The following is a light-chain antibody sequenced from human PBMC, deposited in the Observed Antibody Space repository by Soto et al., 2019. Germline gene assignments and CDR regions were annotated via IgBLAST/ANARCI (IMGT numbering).Light chain of an antibody. CDR1: QTISSW. J-gene: IGKJ2*01. V-gene: IGKV1-5*03. CDR2: KAS. CDR3: QQYSSYYT. Sequence: DIQMTQSPSTLSASVGDRVTITCRASQTISSWLAWYQQKPGRAPKLLIYKASSLESGVPSRFSGRGSGTEFTLTISSLQSEDDATYYCQQYSSYYTFGQGTKLEIK.